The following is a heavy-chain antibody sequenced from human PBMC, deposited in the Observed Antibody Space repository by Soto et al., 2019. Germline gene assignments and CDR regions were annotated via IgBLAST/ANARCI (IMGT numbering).Heavy chain of an antibody. CDR1: GGSISSGDYY. D-gene: IGHD3-22*01. V-gene: IGHV4-30-4*01. CDR2: IYYSGST. J-gene: IGHJ4*02. CDR3: AREPYDYDRSGHFDY. Sequence: QVQLQESGPGLVKPSQTLSLTCTVSGGSISSGDYYWNWIRQPPGKGLEWIAYIYYSGSTYYNPSLKSRVTISVDTSKNQFSLRLTSVTAADTAVYYCAREPYDYDRSGHFDYWGQGTLVTVSS.